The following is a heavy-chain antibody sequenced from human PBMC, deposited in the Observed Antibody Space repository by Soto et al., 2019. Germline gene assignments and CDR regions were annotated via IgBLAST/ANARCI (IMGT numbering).Heavy chain of an antibody. D-gene: IGHD2-21*01. V-gene: IGHV3-33*01. Sequence: QLKLVESGGGMVQPGRSLRLSCAASGFTFRSHGMHWVRQAPGKGLEWVAVIWYDGSHQYYGDFVKGRFTISRDNSKDTLSLQMNSLRAEDTAIYYCAREGYGGEAPFDFWGQGTLVTVSS. CDR1: GFTFRSHG. CDR3: AREGYGGEAPFDF. CDR2: IWYDGSHQ. J-gene: IGHJ4*02.